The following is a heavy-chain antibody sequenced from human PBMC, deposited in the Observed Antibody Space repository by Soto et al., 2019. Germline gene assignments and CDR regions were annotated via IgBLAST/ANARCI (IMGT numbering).Heavy chain of an antibody. CDR3: ARDDEGGSDCDLGY. CDR1: GFTFSSYV. D-gene: IGHD1-26*01. V-gene: IGHV3-30-3*01. CDR2: ISHDGNNK. Sequence: QVQLVESGGGVVQPGRSLRLSCAASGFTFSSYVMHWVRQTPGRGLEWVAFISHDGNNKYYADSGKGRFTISRDNSENTLYLEMDSLRAEETAVYYCARDDEGGSDCDLGYWGQGTLVTVSS. J-gene: IGHJ4*02.